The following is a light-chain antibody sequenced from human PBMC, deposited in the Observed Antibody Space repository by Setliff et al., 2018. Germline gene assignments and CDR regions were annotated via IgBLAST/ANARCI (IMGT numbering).Light chain of an antibody. Sequence: QSALTQPRSVSGSPGQSVTISCTGTSSDVGAYNYVSWYQQHPGKAPKLMIYDVSERPSGVPDRFSGSKSGNTASLTISGPQAEDEADYYCCSYAGSYSYVFATGTKAPS. CDR1: SSDVGAYNY. CDR3: CSYAGSYSYV. V-gene: IGLV2-11*01. J-gene: IGLJ1*01. CDR2: DVS.